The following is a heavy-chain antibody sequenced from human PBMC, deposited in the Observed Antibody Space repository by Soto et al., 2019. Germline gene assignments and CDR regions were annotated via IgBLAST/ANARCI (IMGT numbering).Heavy chain of an antibody. CDR2: IYYSGST. D-gene: IGHD4-17*01. Sequence: TLSITCAVSGGSLSSSTWRSWIRQSPGKALEWLGEIYYSGSTKYNPSLNSRVTISADQSKNDFSLRLNSVTAADTAVYYCVHHGGDPYYHDFWGQGLLVTVSS. CDR3: VHHGGDPYYHDF. J-gene: IGHJ4*02. CDR1: GGSLSSSTW. V-gene: IGHV4-4*02.